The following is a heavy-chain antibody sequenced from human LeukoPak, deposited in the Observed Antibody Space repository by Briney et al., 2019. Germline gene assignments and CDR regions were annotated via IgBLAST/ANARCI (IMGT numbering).Heavy chain of an antibody. Sequence: GGSLRLSCAASGFSFGSYAMSWVRQAPGKGLEWVSAISGSGGSTYYADSVKGRFTISRDNSKNTLYLQMNSLRAEDTAVYYCAKVNSERGNWFDPWGQGTLVTVSS. CDR3: AKVNSERGNWFDP. CDR1: GFSFGSYA. D-gene: IGHD1-7*01. J-gene: IGHJ5*02. V-gene: IGHV3-23*01. CDR2: ISGSGGST.